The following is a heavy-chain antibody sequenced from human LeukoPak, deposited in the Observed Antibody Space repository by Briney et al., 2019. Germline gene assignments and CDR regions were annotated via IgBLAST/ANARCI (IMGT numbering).Heavy chain of an antibody. J-gene: IGHJ4*02. D-gene: IGHD3-22*01. V-gene: IGHV4-31*03. Sequence: SQTLSLTCTVSGGSITGNSYYLSWIRQHPGEGLEWIGYIYYGGSTYYNPSFKSRVTMSVDTSKNQFSLKLTSVTAADTAVYYCASNRGYYDSSGYYLDYWGQGTLVTVSS. CDR2: IYYGGST. CDR1: GGSITGNSYY. CDR3: ASNRGYYDSSGYYLDY.